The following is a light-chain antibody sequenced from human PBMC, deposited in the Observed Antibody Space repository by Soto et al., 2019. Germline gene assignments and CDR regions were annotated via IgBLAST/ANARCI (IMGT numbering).Light chain of an antibody. CDR1: RSVTAN. Sequence: EIVMTQSPATLSVSPGERATLSCRAGRSVTANLAWYHQKRAQPPRPLIYGPSTRATGIPARFSGSGSGTEFTPTISSLQSEDFAVYYCQQYNNWPWTFGQGTKVEIK. V-gene: IGKV3-15*01. J-gene: IGKJ1*01. CDR3: QQYNNWPWT. CDR2: GPS.